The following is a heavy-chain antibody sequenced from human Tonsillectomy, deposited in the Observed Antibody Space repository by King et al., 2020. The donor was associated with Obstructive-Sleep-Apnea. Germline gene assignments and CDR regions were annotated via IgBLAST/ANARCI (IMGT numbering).Heavy chain of an antibody. CDR1: GYTFTSYG. D-gene: IGHD3-22*01. Sequence: QLVQSGAEVKKPGASVKVSCKASGYTFTSYGISWVRQAPGQGLEWMGWISAYNGNTNYAQKLQGRVTMTTDTSTSTAYMELRSLRSDDTAVYYCAREGCYYDSSGSLFKVFDYWGQGTLVTVSS. V-gene: IGHV1-18*01. J-gene: IGHJ4*02. CDR2: ISAYNGNT. CDR3: AREGCYYDSSGSLFKVFDY.